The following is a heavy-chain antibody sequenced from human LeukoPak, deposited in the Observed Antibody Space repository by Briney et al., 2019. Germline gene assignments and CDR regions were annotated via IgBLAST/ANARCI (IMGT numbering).Heavy chain of an antibody. J-gene: IGHJ3*02. D-gene: IGHD2-21*02. CDR2: IYYSGST. Sequence: TLSLTCTVSGGSISSSSYYWGWIRQPPGKGLEWIGSIYYSGSTYYNPSLKSRVTISVDTSKNQFSLKLSSVTAADTAVYYCARHGRWGRKDAFDIWGQGTMVTVSS. CDR1: GGSISSSSYY. CDR3: ARHGRWGRKDAFDI. V-gene: IGHV4-39*01.